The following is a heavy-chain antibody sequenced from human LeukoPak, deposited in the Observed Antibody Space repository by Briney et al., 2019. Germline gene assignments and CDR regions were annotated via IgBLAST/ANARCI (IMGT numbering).Heavy chain of an antibody. Sequence: SETLSLTCAVYGGSFSGYYWSWIRQPPGKGLEWIGEINHSGSTNYNPSLKSRVTISVDTSKNPFSLKLSSLTAADTAVYYCATQEIYYFDYWGQGTLVTVSS. J-gene: IGHJ4*02. V-gene: IGHV4-34*01. CDR2: INHSGST. CDR3: ATQEIYYFDY. CDR1: GGSFSGYY.